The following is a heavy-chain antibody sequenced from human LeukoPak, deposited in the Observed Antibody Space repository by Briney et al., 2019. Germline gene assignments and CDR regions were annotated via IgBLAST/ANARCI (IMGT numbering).Heavy chain of an antibody. CDR1: GGTFSSYA. Sequence: ASVKVSCKASGGTFSSYAISWVRQAPGQGLEWMGLINPSGSSTTYAQRFQGRVTMTRDISTSTDYMELTSLTSVDTAMYYCARDNSVGETAWWFDPWGQGTLVTVSS. V-gene: IGHV1-46*01. CDR2: INPSGSST. CDR3: ARDNSVGETAWWFDP. D-gene: IGHD1-26*01. J-gene: IGHJ5*02.